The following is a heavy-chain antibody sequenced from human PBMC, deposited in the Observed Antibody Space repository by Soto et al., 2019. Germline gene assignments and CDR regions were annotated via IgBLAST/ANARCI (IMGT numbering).Heavy chain of an antibody. CDR3: TRRLPIAAAGTGAFDI. D-gene: IGHD6-13*01. CDR2: IRSKANSYAT. J-gene: IGHJ3*02. CDR1: GFTFSGSA. Sequence: GGSLRLSCAASGFTFSGSAMHWVRQASGKGLEWVGRIRSKANSYATAYAASVKGRFTISRDDSKNTAYLQMNSLKTEDTAVYYCTRRLPIAAAGTGAFDIWGQGTMVTVSS. V-gene: IGHV3-73*01.